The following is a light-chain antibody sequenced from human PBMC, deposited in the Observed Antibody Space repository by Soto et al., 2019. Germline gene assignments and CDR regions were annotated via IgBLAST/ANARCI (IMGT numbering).Light chain of an antibody. V-gene: IGLV1-47*01. CDR1: SSNIGDNY. J-gene: IGLJ1*01. CDR2: RNN. Sequence: QSVLTQPPSASGTPGQKVTISCSGSSSNIGDNYVYWHQQLPGTAPKLLIYRNNQRPSGVPDRFSGSKSGTSASLAISGLRSEDEAVDKCAASGYRLSGYVSGPRTRVT. CDR3: AASGYRLSGYV.